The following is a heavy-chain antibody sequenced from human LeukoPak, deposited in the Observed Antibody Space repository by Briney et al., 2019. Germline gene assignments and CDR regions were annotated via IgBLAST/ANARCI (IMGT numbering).Heavy chain of an antibody. CDR3: VITPRIQLWPADYFDY. D-gene: IGHD5-18*01. CDR2: ISSNGEST. V-gene: IGHV3-64D*06. J-gene: IGHJ4*02. CDR1: GFTFSTFA. Sequence: PGGSLRLSCSVSGFTFSTFAMHWVRQAPGNGLEYVSSISSNGESTHYADSVKGRFTISRDNSRSTLYLQMSSLRADDTAVYYCVITPRIQLWPADYFDYCGQGTLVTVSS.